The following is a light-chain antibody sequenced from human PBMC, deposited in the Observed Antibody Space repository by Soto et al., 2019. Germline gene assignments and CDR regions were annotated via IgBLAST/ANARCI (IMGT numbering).Light chain of an antibody. CDR1: SSNIGAGYD. J-gene: IGLJ1*01. V-gene: IGLV1-40*01. CDR3: QSYESSLSYF. Sequence: QSVLTQPPSVSGAPGQRVTISCTGSSSNIGAGYDVYWYQQLPGTAPKLLIYGNSNRPSGVPDRFSGSKSGTSASLAITGLQAEDEADYYCQSYESSLSYFFGPGTKLTVL. CDR2: GNS.